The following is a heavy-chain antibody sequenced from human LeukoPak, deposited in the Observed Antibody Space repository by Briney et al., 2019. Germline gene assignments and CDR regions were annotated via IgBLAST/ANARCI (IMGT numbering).Heavy chain of an antibody. CDR3: ARLPSGSVIAAAGTNYFDY. CDR1: GGSISSSSYY. J-gene: IGHJ4*02. D-gene: IGHD6-13*01. Sequence: SETLSLTCTVSGGSISSSSYYWGWIRQPPGKGLEWIGSIYYSGSTYYNPSLKSRVTISVDTSKNQFSLKLSSVTAADTAVCYCARLPSGSVIAAAGTNYFDYWGQGTLVTVSS. V-gene: IGHV4-39*01. CDR2: IYYSGST.